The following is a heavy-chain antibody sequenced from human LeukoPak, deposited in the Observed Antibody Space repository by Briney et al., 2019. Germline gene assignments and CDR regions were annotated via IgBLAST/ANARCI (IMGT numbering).Heavy chain of an antibody. V-gene: IGHV4-39*01. J-gene: IGHJ6*03. CDR3: ARLATGYCSGGSCGESYYYYYMDV. Sequence: TSETLSLTCTVSGDSISSNSYYWGWIRQPPGKRLEWIVSIYYSGHTYYNPSLKSRVTISVDTSKNQFSLKLSSVTAADTAVYYCARLATGYCSGGSCGESYYYYYMDVWGKGTTVTVSS. CDR2: IYYSGHT. D-gene: IGHD2-15*01. CDR1: GDSISSNSYY.